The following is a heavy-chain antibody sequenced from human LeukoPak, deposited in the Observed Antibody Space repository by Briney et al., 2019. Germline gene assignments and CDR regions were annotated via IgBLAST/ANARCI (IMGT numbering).Heavy chain of an antibody. CDR1: GFTFSSYS. Sequence: GGSLRLSCAASGFTFSSYSINWVRQAPGKGLEWVAIISYDGSNKYYADSVKGRFTISRDNSKNTLYLQMNSLRAEDTAVYYCAKGLNYEYGDYHFDYWGQGTLVTVSS. D-gene: IGHD4-17*01. CDR2: ISYDGSNK. CDR3: AKGLNYEYGDYHFDY. J-gene: IGHJ4*02. V-gene: IGHV3-30*18.